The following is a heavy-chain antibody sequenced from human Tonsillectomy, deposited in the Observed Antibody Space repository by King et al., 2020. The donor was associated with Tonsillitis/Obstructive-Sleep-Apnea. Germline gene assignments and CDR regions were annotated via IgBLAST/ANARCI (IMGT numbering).Heavy chain of an antibody. CDR2: VSPSGGSR. CDR3: ANEVVDSGYSYGPPDY. J-gene: IGHJ4*02. Sequence: VQLVESGGGLVQPGGSLRLSCAASGFTFSSYAMSWVRQAPGKGLEWVSGVSPSGGSRYYADSVKGRFTISRDNSKNTLYLQMNSLRADDTAVYYCANEVVDSGYSYGPPDYGGQGTLVTVSS. V-gene: IGHV3-23*04. CDR1: GFTFSSYA. D-gene: IGHD5-18*01.